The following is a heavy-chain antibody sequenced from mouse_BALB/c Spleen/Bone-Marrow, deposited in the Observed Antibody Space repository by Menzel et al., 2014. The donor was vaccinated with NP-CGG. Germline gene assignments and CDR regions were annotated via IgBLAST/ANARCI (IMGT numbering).Heavy chain of an antibody. CDR1: GFTFTDYY. CDR3: ARDEGLLRFAY. J-gene: IGHJ3*01. CDR2: IRNKANGYTT. V-gene: IGHV7-3*02. Sequence: EVQLVESGGGLVQPGGSLRLSCATSGFTFTDYYMSWVRQPPGKALEWLGFIRNKANGYTTEYSASVKGRFTVSRDNSQSILYLQMNTLRAENSATYYCARDEGLLRFAYSGHGTLVSVSP. D-gene: IGHD2-3*01.